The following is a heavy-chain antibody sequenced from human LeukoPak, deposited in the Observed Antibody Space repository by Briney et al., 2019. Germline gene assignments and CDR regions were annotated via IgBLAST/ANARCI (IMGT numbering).Heavy chain of an antibody. CDR1: GFTFSTYA. D-gene: IGHD5-24*01. Sequence: PGGSLRLSCAACGFTFSTYAMSWVRQAPGKGLEWVSAIMSSGGSTFYADSVRGRFTISRDNSNYTLYLQMNSLRAEDTAIYYCAKGNSWVDNWGQGTLVTVSS. CDR3: AKGNSWVDN. CDR2: IMSSGGST. V-gene: IGHV3-23*01. J-gene: IGHJ5*02.